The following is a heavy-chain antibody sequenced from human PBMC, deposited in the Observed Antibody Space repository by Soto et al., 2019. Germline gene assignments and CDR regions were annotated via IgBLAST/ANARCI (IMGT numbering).Heavy chain of an antibody. CDR2: IGRSSSTI. CDR1: GFTFSTYS. D-gene: IGHD4-17*01. J-gene: IGHJ4*02. V-gene: IGHV3-48*01. CDR3: ARAKIFYGDYDSIDY. Sequence: EVQLVESGGGLVQTGGSLRLSCAASGFTFSTYSVNWLRQAPGKGLEWVSYIGRSSSTIYYADSVKGRFTISRDNAKNSLYLQMNSLRAEDTAVYYCARAKIFYGDYDSIDYWGQGTLVTVSS.